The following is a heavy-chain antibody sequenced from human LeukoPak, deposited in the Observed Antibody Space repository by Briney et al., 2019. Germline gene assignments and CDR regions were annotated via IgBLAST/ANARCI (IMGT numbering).Heavy chain of an antibody. Sequence: GGSLRLSCAASGFTFSKFGMTWVRQAPGKGLEWVSTIPGTGWSTNYADSVKGRFTISRDNSKNTLYLQMNSLRAEDTAVYYCAKGFYYGSGSYYHSACWGQGTLVTVSS. J-gene: IGHJ4*02. CDR3: AKGFYYGSGSYYHSAC. CDR2: IPGTGWST. CDR1: GFTFSKFG. D-gene: IGHD3-10*01. V-gene: IGHV3-23*01.